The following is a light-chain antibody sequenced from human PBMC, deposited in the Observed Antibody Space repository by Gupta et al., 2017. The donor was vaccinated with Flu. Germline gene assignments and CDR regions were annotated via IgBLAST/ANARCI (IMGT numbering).Light chain of an antibody. CDR1: SSNIGAGYD. V-gene: IGLV1-40*03. Sequence: SSNIGAGYDVHWYQQLPGTAPKLLIHDNTNRPSGVPDRFSGSKSGASASLAITGLQAEDEADYYCQSYDSSLSVWVFGGGTKMTVL. CDR3: QSYDSSLSVWV. J-gene: IGLJ3*02. CDR2: DNT.